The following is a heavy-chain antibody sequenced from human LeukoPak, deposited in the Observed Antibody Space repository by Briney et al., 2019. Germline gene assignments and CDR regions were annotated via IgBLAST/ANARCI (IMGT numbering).Heavy chain of an antibody. CDR1: GFTFSSYA. V-gene: IGHV3-23*01. CDR3: GKKEGGFDH. J-gene: IGHJ4*02. CDR2: ISGDADST. Sequence: GGSLRLSCAASGFTFSSYAMSWVRQAPGRGLEWVSAISGDADSTYYADSVKGRFTISRDNSKNTLYLQVNSLRADDTAVHYCGKKEGGFDHWGQGALVTVSS. D-gene: IGHD1-26*01.